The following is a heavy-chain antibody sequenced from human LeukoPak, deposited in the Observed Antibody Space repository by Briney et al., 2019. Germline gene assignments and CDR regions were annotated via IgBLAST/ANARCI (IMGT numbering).Heavy chain of an antibody. CDR3: ARDPSGSGWRNFDY. D-gene: IGHD6-19*01. J-gene: IGHJ4*02. CDR2: IYHSGST. Sequence: SETPSPTPAVSRGSLSSSNWWSWVRQPPGKGLEWVGEIYHSGSTNYNPSLKSRVTISVDKSKNQFSLKLSSVTAADTAVYYCARDPSGSGWRNFDYWGQGTLVTVSS. CDR1: RGSLSSSNW. V-gene: IGHV4-4*02.